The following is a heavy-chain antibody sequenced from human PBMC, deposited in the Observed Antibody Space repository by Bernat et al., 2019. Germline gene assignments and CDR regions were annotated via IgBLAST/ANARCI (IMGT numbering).Heavy chain of an antibody. CDR3: AKKYSSSWSFDY. J-gene: IGHJ4*02. D-gene: IGHD6-13*01. CDR2: ISGSGGST. Sequence: EVQLLESGGGLVQPGGSLRLSCAASGFTFSSYAMSWVRQAPGKGLEWVSAISGSGGSTYYADSVKGRFTISRDNSKNTLYLQKNSLRAEDTAVYYCAKKYSSSWSFDYWGQGTLVTVSS. CDR1: GFTFSSYA. V-gene: IGHV3-23*01.